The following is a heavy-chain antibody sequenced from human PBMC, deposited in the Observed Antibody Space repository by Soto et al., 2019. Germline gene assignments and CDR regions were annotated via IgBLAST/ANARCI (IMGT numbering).Heavy chain of an antibody. CDR1: GFTFSSYG. CDR3: ASADAGTKYYYYYYGMDV. V-gene: IGHV3-30*03. D-gene: IGHD6-13*01. Sequence: GGSLRLSCAASGFTFSSYGMHWVRQAPGKGLEWVAVISYDGSNKYYADSVKGRFTISRDNSKNTLYLQMNSLRAEDTAVYYCASADAGTKYYYYYYGMDVWGQGTTVTVSS. J-gene: IGHJ6*02. CDR2: ISYDGSNK.